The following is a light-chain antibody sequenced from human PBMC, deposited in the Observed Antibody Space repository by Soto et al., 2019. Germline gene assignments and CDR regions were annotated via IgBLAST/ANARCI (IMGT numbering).Light chain of an antibody. CDR2: GAS. J-gene: IGKJ2*01. CDR1: QSVKSN. Sequence: EIVMTQSPATRSVSPGERATLSCRASQSVKSNLAWYQQKPGQAPRLVIYGASTRATGIPARFSGSGSGTEFTLTISSLQSEDFAVYYCQQYNNWPPRYTFGQGTKLEIK. V-gene: IGKV3-15*01. CDR3: QQYNNWPPRYT.